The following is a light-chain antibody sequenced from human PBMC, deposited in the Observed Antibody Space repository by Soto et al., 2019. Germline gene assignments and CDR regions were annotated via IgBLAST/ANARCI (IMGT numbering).Light chain of an antibody. J-gene: IGKJ1*01. CDR1: QSVSSR. Sequence: VMTQSAGTLSLSPGERATLSCRASQSVSSRLAWYQQKPGQAPRLLISGASSRATGIPDRFSGSGSGTDFTLTISRLEPEDFAVYYCQQYGSSGTFGQGTKVDIK. V-gene: IGKV3-20*01. CDR3: QQYGSSGT. CDR2: GAS.